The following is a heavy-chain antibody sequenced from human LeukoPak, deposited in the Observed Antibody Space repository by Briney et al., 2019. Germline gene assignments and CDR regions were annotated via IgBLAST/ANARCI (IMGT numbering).Heavy chain of an antibody. V-gene: IGHV4-34*01. D-gene: IGHD1-14*01. CDR2: INHSGST. Sequence: SETLSLTCAVYGGSFSGYYWSWIRQPPGKGLEWIGEINHSGSTNYNPSLRSRVTITVDTSKNQFSLKLSSVTAADTAVYYCARGRRRRTYYGMDVWGKGTTVTVSS. CDR3: ARGRRRRTYYGMDV. CDR1: GGSFSGYY. J-gene: IGHJ6*04.